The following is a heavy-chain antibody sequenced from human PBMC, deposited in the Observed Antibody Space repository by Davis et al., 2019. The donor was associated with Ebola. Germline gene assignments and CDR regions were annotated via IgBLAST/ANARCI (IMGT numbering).Heavy chain of an antibody. CDR1: GFTFSTYT. Sequence: GGSLRLSCAASGFTFSTYTMIWVRQAPGKGLEWVSSISSSSNYIYYADSVKGRFTVSRDNAKNSLYLQMNSLRAEDTAVYYCVRDPALVVTGGGWFFGLWGRGTLVTVSS. V-gene: IGHV3-21*01. J-gene: IGHJ2*01. CDR2: ISSSSNYI. D-gene: IGHD2-21*02. CDR3: VRDPALVVTGGGWFFGL.